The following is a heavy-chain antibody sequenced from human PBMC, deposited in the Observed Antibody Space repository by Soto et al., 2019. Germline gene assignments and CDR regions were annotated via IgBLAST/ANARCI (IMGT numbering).Heavy chain of an antibody. D-gene: IGHD4-4*01. J-gene: IGHJ5*02. Sequence: PSETLSLTCTVSGGSISNNYWSWIRQPPGRGLEWIGYIYYSGSTNYNPSLKSRVTISVDTSKNQFSLRLSSVTAAETAVYYCARHSYYSNPLRFDPWGQGTLVTVSS. V-gene: IGHV4-59*08. CDR2: IYYSGST. CDR1: GGSISNNY. CDR3: ARHSYYSNPLRFDP.